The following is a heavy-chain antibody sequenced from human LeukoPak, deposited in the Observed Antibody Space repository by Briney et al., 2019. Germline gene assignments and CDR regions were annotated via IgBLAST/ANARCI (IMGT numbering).Heavy chain of an antibody. CDR2: IYHSGST. V-gene: IGHV4-38-2*02. J-gene: IGHJ6*03. CDR3: ALLMGGTNPPPYNYYMDV. Sequence: PSETLSLTCTVSGYSISSGYYWGWIRQPPGKGLEWIGSIYHSGSTYYNPSLKSRVTISVDTSKNQFSLKLSSVTAADTAVYYCALLMGGTNPPPYNYYMDVWGQGTTVTVSS. D-gene: IGHD1-26*01. CDR1: GYSISSGYY.